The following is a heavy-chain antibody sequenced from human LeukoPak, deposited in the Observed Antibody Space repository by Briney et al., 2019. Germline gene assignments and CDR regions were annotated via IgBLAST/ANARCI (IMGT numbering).Heavy chain of an antibody. CDR1: GASISNYY. J-gene: IGHJ4*02. CDR3: ARFGGSGDTRGYFDN. D-gene: IGHD2-15*01. CDR2: IYNGGST. V-gene: IGHV4-4*07. Sequence: PSETLSLTCTVSGASISNYYWSWIRQPAAKGPEWIGRIYNGGSTNYNSSFRSRVTMSVDTSKNQFSLKLTSVTAADTAVYYCARFGGSGDTRGYFDNWGQGTLVTVSS.